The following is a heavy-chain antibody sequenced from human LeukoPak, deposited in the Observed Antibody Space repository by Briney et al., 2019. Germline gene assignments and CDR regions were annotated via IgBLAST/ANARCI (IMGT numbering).Heavy chain of an antibody. Sequence: KPSETLSLTCTVSGGSISSSSYYWGWIRQPPGKGLEWIGSIYYSGRTYYNPSLKSRVTISVDTSKNQFSLKLSSVTAADTAVYYCARDDPIVVVTARGSYGMDVWGQGTTVTVSS. CDR1: GGSISSSSYY. CDR2: IYYSGRT. J-gene: IGHJ6*02. D-gene: IGHD2-21*02. CDR3: ARDDPIVVVTARGSYGMDV. V-gene: IGHV4-39*02.